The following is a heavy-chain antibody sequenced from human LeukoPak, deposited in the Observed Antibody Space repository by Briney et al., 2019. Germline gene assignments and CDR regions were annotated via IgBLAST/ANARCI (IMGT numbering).Heavy chain of an antibody. Sequence: ASVKVSCKASGYTFTSHHINWVRQAPGRGFEWMGWMNPESGNTNYAQRFQGRVTMTWDTSINTAYMELSSLRSDDTAVYYCARGRPTNLNGIYWGQGTLVTVSS. J-gene: IGHJ4*02. CDR1: GYTFTSHH. V-gene: IGHV1-8*01. CDR3: ARGRPTNLNGIY. CDR2: MNPESGNT. D-gene: IGHD1-1*01.